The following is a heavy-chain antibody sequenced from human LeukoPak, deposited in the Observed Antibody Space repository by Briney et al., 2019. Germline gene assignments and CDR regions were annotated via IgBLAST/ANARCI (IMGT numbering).Heavy chain of an antibody. CDR1: GGSFSGYY. J-gene: IGHJ6*02. CDR2: INHSGST. Sequence: SETLSLTCAVYGGSFSGYYWSWIRQPPGKGLEWIGEINHSGSTNYNPSLKSRVTISVDTSKNQFSLKLSSVTAADTAVYYCARDRPFAGYSSSWHDGMDVWGQGTTVTVSS. CDR3: ARDRPFAGYSSSWHDGMDV. V-gene: IGHV4-34*01. D-gene: IGHD6-13*01.